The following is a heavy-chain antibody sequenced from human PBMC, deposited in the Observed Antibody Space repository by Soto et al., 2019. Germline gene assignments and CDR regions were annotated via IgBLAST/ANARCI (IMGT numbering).Heavy chain of an antibody. CDR2: IYWVDDK. J-gene: IGHJ4*02. CDR3: AHTMAPRIFDY. Sequence: QITLKEAGPTLVKPTQTLTLTCTFSGFSLITSVVGVGWIRQPPGKALEWLALIYWVDDKGYSTSLKSRLTIPKDTSKNQVVLTMTNMDPADTATYSCAHTMAPRIFDYWGQGTLVTVSS. V-gene: IGHV2-5*02. CDR1: GFSLITSVVG.